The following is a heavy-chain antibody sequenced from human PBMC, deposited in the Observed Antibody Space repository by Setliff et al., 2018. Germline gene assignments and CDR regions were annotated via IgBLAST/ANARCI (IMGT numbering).Heavy chain of an antibody. CDR3: ARTDGTNLGYFDN. CDR1: GFMFNNFW. J-gene: IGHJ4*02. V-gene: IGHV3-7*03. Sequence: GGSLRLSCSASGFMFNNFWMSWVRQAPGKGLEWVANINQRESAKLYVDSVKGRFTISRDNAENSLYLQMTSLRAEDTAVYYCARTDGTNLGYFDNWGQGTLVTVSS. D-gene: IGHD2-8*01. CDR2: INQRESAK.